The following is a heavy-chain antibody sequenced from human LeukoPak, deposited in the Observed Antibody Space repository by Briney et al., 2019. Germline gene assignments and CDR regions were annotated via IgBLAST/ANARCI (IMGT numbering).Heavy chain of an antibody. CDR2: ISSSSSYI. V-gene: IGHV3-21*01. D-gene: IGHD4-23*01. CDR3: ARVDYGGNSVNWFDP. CDR1: GFTLSTYS. J-gene: IGHJ5*02. Sequence: GGSLRLSCAASGFTLSTYSMNWVRQAPGKGLEWVSSISSSSSYIYYADSVKGRFTISRDNAKNSLYLQMNSLRAEDTAVYYCARVDYGGNSVNWFDPWGQGTLVTVSS.